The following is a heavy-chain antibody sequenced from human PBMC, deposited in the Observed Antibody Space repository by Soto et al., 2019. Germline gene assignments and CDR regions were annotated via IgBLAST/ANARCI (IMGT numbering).Heavy chain of an antibody. CDR2: ISSSSSYI. V-gene: IGHV3-21*01. Sequence: GGSLRLSCAASGFTFSSYSMNWVRQAPGKGLEWVSSISSSSSYIYYADSVKGRFTISRDNAKNSLYLQMNSLRAEDTAVYYCARFGGYQQTYYFDYWGQGTLVTVSS. D-gene: IGHD3-16*02. J-gene: IGHJ4*02. CDR3: ARFGGYQQTYYFDY. CDR1: GFTFSSYS.